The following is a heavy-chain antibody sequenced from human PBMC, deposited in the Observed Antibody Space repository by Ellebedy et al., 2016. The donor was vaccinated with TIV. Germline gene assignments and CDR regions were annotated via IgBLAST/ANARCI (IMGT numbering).Heavy chain of an antibody. V-gene: IGHV1-2*02. D-gene: IGHD3-16*02. CDR1: EYTFTGYY. Sequence: ASVKVSCKASEYTFTGYYIHWVRQAPGQGLEWMGWINPNTGGRSSAQKFQGRVTMTRDTSISTAYMELSRMSYDDTAVYFCARASPSEYVWGSYRTPEYWGQGTLVIVSS. CDR2: INPNTGGR. J-gene: IGHJ4*02. CDR3: ARASPSEYVWGSYRTPEY.